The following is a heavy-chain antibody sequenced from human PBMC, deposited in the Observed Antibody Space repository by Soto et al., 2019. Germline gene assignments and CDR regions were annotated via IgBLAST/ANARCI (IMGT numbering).Heavy chain of an antibody. CDR2: INSDGSSR. CDR1: GFTFSSHW. V-gene: IGHV3-74*03. J-gene: IGHJ2*01. Sequence: HPGGSLRLSCAASGFTFSSHWMFWVRQVPGKGLVWVSHINSDGSSRTYADSVKGRFTISRDNAKNTVYLQMNSLRAEDTAVYYCARGDRGVFDLWGQGSLVTGSS. CDR3: ARGDRGVFDL. D-gene: IGHD2-21*02.